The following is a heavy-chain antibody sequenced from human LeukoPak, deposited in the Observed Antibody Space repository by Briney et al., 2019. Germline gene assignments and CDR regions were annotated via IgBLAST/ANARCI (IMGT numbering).Heavy chain of an antibody. J-gene: IGHJ3*02. D-gene: IGHD3-16*01. Sequence: PGGSLRLSCAASGFTLTTSVMSWVRQAPGKGLEWVSALSASGGSTYYTDSVEGRFTISRDISNNTLYLQMSSLRAEDTAVYYCARGGPWMIAFGGAPDAFDIWGQGTMVTVSS. CDR2: LSASGGST. V-gene: IGHV3-23*01. CDR3: ARGGPWMIAFGGAPDAFDI. CDR1: GFTLTTSV.